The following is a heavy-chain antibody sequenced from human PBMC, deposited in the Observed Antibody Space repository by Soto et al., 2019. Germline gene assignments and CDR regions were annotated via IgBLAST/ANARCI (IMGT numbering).Heavy chain of an antibody. CDR1: GGSISSSSYY. V-gene: IGHV4-39*01. J-gene: IGHJ6*02. CDR3: ARFLRYYYYGMDV. Sequence: SETLSLTCTVSGGSISSSSYYWGCIRQTPGKGLEWIGSIYYSGSTYYNPSLKSRVTISVDTSKNQFSLKLSSVTAADKAVYYCARFLRYYYYGMDVWGQGSTVTVSS. CDR2: IYYSGST.